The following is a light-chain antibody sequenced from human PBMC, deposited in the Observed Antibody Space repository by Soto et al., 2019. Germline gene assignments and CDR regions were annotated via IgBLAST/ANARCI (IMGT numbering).Light chain of an antibody. V-gene: IGLV1-47*01. J-gene: IGLJ2*01. CDR3: AAWDDSLGVA. Sequence: QSVLTQPPSASGTPGQRVTISCSGSSSNIGSNYVYWYQQLPGTAPKLLIYRNNQRPSGVPDRFSGSKSGTSASLAISGLRSEDEADYYCAAWDDSLGVAFGGGTKLTVL. CDR2: RNN. CDR1: SSNIGSNY.